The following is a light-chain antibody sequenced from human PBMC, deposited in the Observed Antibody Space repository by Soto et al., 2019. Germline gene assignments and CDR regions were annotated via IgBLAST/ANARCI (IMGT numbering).Light chain of an antibody. Sequence: EIVLTQSPGTLSLSPGERATLSCRASQSVTNNYLVWYHQKPGQSPSRLIYRTSIRAPGIPDRFSVSGSGTDFTLTISRLEPEDFAVYYCQQHGSSPWTFGHGTKVEIK. CDR3: QQHGSSPWT. J-gene: IGKJ1*01. V-gene: IGKV3-20*01. CDR2: RTS. CDR1: QSVTNNY.